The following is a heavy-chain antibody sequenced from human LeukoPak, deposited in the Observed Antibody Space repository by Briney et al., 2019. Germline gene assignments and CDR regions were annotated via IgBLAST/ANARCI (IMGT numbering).Heavy chain of an antibody. CDR3: ARVGGVYPLYYFDY. V-gene: IGHV1-2*06. CDR1: GYTFTSYY. Sequence: GASVKVSCKASGYTFTSYYIHWVRQAPGQGLEWMGRINPKSGDTNYAQKFQGGVTMTRDTSISTAYMEVSSLRSDDTAVYYCARVGGVYPLYYFDYWGQGTLITVSS. D-gene: IGHD2-8*01. CDR2: INPKSGDT. J-gene: IGHJ4*02.